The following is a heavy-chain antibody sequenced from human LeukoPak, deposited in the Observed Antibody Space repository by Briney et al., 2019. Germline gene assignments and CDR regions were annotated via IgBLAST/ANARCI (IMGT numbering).Heavy chain of an antibody. V-gene: IGHV3-23*01. D-gene: IGHD3-10*01. CDR1: GFTTSNYA. CDR2: VSHSGDNT. Sequence: GALRLSCAASGFTTSNYAVSWVRHAAGKGVEWVSAVSHSGDNTYYADSVKGRFTISRDNSKNTLNLQMNSLRADDTAVYYCAKEVWLGNFLTCDYWGQGTLVTVSS. J-gene: IGHJ4*02. CDR3: AKEVWLGNFLTCDY.